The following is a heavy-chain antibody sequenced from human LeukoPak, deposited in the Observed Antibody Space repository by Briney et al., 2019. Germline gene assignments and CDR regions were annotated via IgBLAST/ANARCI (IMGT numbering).Heavy chain of an antibody. CDR1: GYTFVSYY. CDR2: INPSGGSA. J-gene: IGHJ4*02. Sequence: ASVKVSCKASGYTFVSYYIHWVRQAPGQGLEWMGIINPSGGSATYAQKFQGRVTMTRDTSTSTVYMELTSLRSEDTAMYYCARGLGSGNYYGNWGQGTLVTVSS. D-gene: IGHD1-26*01. CDR3: ARGLGSGNYYGN. V-gene: IGHV1-46*01.